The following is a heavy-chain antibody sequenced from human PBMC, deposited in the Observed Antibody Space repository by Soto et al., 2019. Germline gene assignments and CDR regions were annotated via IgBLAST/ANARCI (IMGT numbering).Heavy chain of an antibody. D-gene: IGHD3-22*01. CDR2: ISAYNGNT. J-gene: IGHJ4*02. V-gene: IGHV1-18*01. CDR3: ACSSGYYRERYFDY. CDR1: GYTFTSYG. Sequence: ASVKVSFKASGYTFTSYGISWVRQAPGQGLEWMGWISAYNGNTNYAQKLQGRVTMTTDTSTSTAYMELRSLRSDDTSVYYCACSSGYYRERYFDYWGQGTLVTVSS.